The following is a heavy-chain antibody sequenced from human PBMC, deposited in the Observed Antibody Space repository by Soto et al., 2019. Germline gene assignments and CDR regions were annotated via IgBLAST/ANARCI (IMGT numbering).Heavy chain of an antibody. Sequence: ASVKVSCKTSGYTFTDYYMHWVRQAPGQGFEWVGGINPKSGGPKYVPKFQGRVTVTRDTSTSTAYMELNRLTSDDTAVYYCASEDCRNTNCLKGFDYWGQGTQVTVSS. J-gene: IGHJ4*02. CDR3: ASEDCRNTNCLKGFDY. CDR1: GYTFTDYY. D-gene: IGHD2-15*01. CDR2: INPKSGGP. V-gene: IGHV1-2*02.